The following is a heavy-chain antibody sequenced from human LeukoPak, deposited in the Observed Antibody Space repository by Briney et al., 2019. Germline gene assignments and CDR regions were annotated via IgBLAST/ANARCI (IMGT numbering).Heavy chain of an antibody. V-gene: IGHV3-20*04. J-gene: IGHJ4*02. Sequence: GGSLRLSCAASGFTFDDYGMSWVRQAPGKGLEWVSGINWNGGSTGYADSVEGRFTISRDNAKNSLYLQMNSLRAEDTAVYYCARGKSGYCSGGSCRHYFDYWGQGTLVTVSS. CDR1: GFTFDDYG. CDR3: ARGKSGYCSGGSCRHYFDY. D-gene: IGHD2-15*01. CDR2: INWNGGST.